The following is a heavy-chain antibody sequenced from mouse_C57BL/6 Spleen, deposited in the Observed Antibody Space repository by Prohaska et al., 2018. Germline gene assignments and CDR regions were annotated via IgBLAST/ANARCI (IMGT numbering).Heavy chain of an antibody. D-gene: IGHD2-3*01. CDR2: IYPGSGNT. J-gene: IGHJ4*01. Sequence: QVQLQQSGPELVKSGASVKISCKASGYSFTSYYIHWVKQRPGQGLEWIGWIYPGSGNTKYNEKFKGKATLTADTSSSTAYIQLSSLTYEDSAVYYLARDYGYYGYAMDYWGQGTSVTVSS. V-gene: IGHV1-66*01. CDR3: ARDYGYYGYAMDY. CDR1: GYSFTSYY.